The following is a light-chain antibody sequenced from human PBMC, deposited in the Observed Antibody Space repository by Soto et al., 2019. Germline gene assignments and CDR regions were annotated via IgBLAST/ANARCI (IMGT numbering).Light chain of an antibody. CDR2: DTS. CDR3: LLSYSSEQV. J-gene: IGLJ1*01. Sequence: QAVVTQEPSLTVSPGGTVTLTCGSSTGAVTSGHYPYWFQQKPGHAPRTLIYDTSNKPSWTPARFSGSLLGGKAALTLSGAQPEDEAEYSCLLSYSSEQVFATGNKLPVL. V-gene: IGLV7-46*01. CDR1: TGAVTSGHY.